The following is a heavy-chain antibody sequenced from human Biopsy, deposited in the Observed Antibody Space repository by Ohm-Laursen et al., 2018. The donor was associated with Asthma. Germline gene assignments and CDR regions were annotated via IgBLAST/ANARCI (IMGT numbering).Heavy chain of an antibody. CDR3: AIENSHYYGTGRLAKDWFAP. CDR1: GGSFSNFA. CDR2: LIPDLGSA. Sequence: ASVKVSCKASGGSFSNFAISWVRQAPRQGLGWVGGLIPDLGSADYAQMFEGRVTITADESTHTAYLEMTNLRSADTAVYYCAIENSHYYGTGRLAKDWFAPWGQGTLVTVSS. V-gene: IGHV1-69*13. J-gene: IGHJ5*02. D-gene: IGHD3-10*01.